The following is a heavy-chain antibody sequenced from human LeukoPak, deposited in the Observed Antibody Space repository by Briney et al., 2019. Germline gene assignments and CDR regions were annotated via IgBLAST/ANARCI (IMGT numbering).Heavy chain of an antibody. CDR3: AKSRSSSSTSCYNY. CDR2: ISGSGAST. D-gene: IGHD2-2*02. Sequence: GRSLRLSCAASGFPFSSYAMNWVRQAPGKGLEWVSAISGSGASTYYADSVKDRFTLSRDDSKNTLYLQMNSLRAEDTAVYYCAKSRSSSSTSCYNYWGQGTLVTVSS. CDR1: GFPFSSYA. V-gene: IGHV3-23*01. J-gene: IGHJ4*02.